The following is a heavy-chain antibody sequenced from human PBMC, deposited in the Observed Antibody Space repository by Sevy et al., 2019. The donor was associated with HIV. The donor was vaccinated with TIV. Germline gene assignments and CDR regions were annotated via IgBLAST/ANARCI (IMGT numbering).Heavy chain of an antibody. V-gene: IGHV4-39*01. D-gene: IGHD6-6*01. CDR3: VRRRYSSSLGDY. Sequence: SETLSLTCTVSGGSISSSSYYWGWIRQPPGKGLEWIGSIYYSGSTYYNPSLKSRVTISVDTSKNQFSLKLSSVTAADTAVYYCVRRRYSSSLGDYWGQGTLVTVSS. J-gene: IGHJ4*02. CDR2: IYYSGST. CDR1: GGSISSSSYY.